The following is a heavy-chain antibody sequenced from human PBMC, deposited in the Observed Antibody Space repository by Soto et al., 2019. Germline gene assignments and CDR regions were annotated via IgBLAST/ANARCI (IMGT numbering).Heavy chain of an antibody. CDR2: ITTSGGNT. D-gene: IGHD2-8*01. CDR1: GFTFSTYA. J-gene: IGHJ6*03. Sequence: EVQLLESGGGLVQPGGSLRLSCAASGFTFSTYAMSWVRQAPGKGLEWVSTITTSGGNTYYADSVQGRFTISRDNSKNTLDLQMNSLRAEDTAVYYCAGRYCTNGVCYTNYYYYIGVWGKGTTVTVSS. V-gene: IGHV3-23*01. CDR3: AGRYCTNGVCYTNYYYYIGV.